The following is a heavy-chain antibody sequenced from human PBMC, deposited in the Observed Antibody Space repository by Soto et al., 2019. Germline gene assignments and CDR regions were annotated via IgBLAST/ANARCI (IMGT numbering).Heavy chain of an antibody. CDR3: VSRAEDRPGVGYYYVALDV. Sequence: VESLKISCNGSGYSYTSDWIGWVRQRPWRGLEWMGMINPSDSETNYSPSFQGHVTISADRSTSTAFLQWSSLKASDTAMYYCVSRAEDRPGVGYYYVALDVWGQGTPVTVSS. CDR2: INPSDSET. D-gene: IGHD3-10*01. V-gene: IGHV5-10-1*01. J-gene: IGHJ6*02. CDR1: GYSYTSDW.